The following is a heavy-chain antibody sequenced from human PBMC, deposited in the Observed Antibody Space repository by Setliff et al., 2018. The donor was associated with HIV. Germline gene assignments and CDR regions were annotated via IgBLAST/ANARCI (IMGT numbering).Heavy chain of an antibody. D-gene: IGHD1-26*01. V-gene: IGHV4-61*02. J-gene: IGHJ5*01. CDR2: IYDSGST. Sequence: PSETLSLTCTVSGGSISSGSYYWSWIRQPAGKGLEWIGRIYDSGSTNYNPSLKSRVTISVDTSKNQFSLKLSSVTAADTAVYYCARVAPKWDLLKWFDYWGQGTLVTVSS. CDR3: ARVAPKWDLLKWFDY. CDR1: GGSISSGSYY.